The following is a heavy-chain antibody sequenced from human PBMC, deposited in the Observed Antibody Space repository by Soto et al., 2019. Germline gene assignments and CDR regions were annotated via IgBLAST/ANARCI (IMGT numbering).Heavy chain of an antibody. Sequence: GGSLRLSCAASGFTVSSNYMSWVRQAPGKGLEWVSVIYNGGGTYYADSVKGRFTISRDNSKNTLYLQMNSLRAEDTAVYYCARDFHCSGGSCYSDYWGQGTLVTVSS. D-gene: IGHD2-15*01. CDR2: IYNGGGT. CDR1: GFTVSSNY. V-gene: IGHV3-66*01. CDR3: ARDFHCSGGSCYSDY. J-gene: IGHJ4*02.